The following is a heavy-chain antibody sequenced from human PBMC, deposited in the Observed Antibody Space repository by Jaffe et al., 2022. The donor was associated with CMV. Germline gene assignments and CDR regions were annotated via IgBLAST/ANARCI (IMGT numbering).Heavy chain of an antibody. CDR1: GGSISSYY. V-gene: IGHV4-59*08. Sequence: QVQLQESGPGLVKPSETLSLTCTVSGGSISSYYWSWIRQPPGKGLEWIGYIYYSGSTNYNPSLKSRVTISVDTSKNQFSLKLSSVTAADTAVYYCARLVWGYQLPNYYYYYMDVWGKGTTVTVSS. CDR2: IYYSGST. J-gene: IGHJ6*03. CDR3: ARLVWGYQLPNYYYYYMDV. D-gene: IGHD2-2*01.